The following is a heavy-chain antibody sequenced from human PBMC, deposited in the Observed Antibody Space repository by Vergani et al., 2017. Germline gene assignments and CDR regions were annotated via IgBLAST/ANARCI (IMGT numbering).Heavy chain of an antibody. CDR3: ARRGMPSYYDFWSGPFDP. J-gene: IGHJ5*02. D-gene: IGHD3-3*01. V-gene: IGHV1-69*13. CDR1: GGTFSSYA. Sequence: QVQLVQSGAVVKKPGSSVKVSCKASGGTFSSYAISWVRQAPGQGLEWMGGIIPIFGTANYAQKFQGRVTITADESTSTAYMGLSSLRSEDTAVYYCARRGMPSYYDFWSGPFDPWGQGTLVTVSS. CDR2: IIPIFGTA.